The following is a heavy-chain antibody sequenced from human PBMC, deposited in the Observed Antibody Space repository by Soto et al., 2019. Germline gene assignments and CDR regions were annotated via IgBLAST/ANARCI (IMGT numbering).Heavy chain of an antibody. CDR1: GFTFSDNS. J-gene: IGHJ6*02. Sequence: XVSLRLSCGASGFTFSDNSMTWVRQAPGKGLEWVSSISDDGDSTYYADSVKGRFAVSRDKSKNTLFLHMNSLGAEDTAVYYCAKSLSTAVNYGLDVWGQGTSVTVSS. CDR2: ISDDGDST. CDR3: AKSLSTAVNYGLDV. D-gene: IGHD2-2*01. V-gene: IGHV3-23*01.